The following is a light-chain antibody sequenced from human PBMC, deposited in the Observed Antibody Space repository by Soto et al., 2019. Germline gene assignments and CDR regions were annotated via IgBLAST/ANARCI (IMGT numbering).Light chain of an antibody. CDR3: CSFTSSKTWV. J-gene: IGLJ3*02. V-gene: IGLV2-14*01. Sequence: QSALTQPASVTGSPGQSITISCTGTSSDIGRYDYVSWFQQHPGRAPRLLIYEVINRPSGVSTRFSGSKSGNTASLTISGLQAEDEDDFYCCSFTSSKTWVFGGGTKVTVL. CDR1: SSDIGRYDY. CDR2: EVI.